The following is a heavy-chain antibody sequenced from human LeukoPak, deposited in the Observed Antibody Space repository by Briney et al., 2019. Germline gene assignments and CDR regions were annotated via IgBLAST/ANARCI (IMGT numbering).Heavy chain of an antibody. Sequence: GGSLRLSCAASGFTFSSYSMNWVRQAPGKGLEWVSSISSSSSYIYYADSVKGRFTISRDNAKDSLYLQMNSLRAEDTAVYYCARGLGQGPMDVWGKGTTVTVSS. CDR2: ISSSSSYI. V-gene: IGHV3-21*01. CDR3: ARGLGQGPMDV. D-gene: IGHD5/OR15-5a*01. J-gene: IGHJ6*04. CDR1: GFTFSSYS.